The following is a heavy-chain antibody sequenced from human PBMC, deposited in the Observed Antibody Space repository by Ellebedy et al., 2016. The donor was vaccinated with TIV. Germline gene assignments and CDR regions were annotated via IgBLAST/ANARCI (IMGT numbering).Heavy chain of an antibody. J-gene: IGHJ6*02. CDR3: ARRQIVASTWLKKRTGDGMDV. CDR1: GYDFSTDW. Sequence: KVSCKASGYDFSTDWIAWVRQMPGKGLEWMGIIYPDDSDTRYSPSFQGQVTISAEQSIHPAYLQWSSLKASDSAMYYCARRQIVASTWLKKRTGDGMDVWGQGTTVIVSS. V-gene: IGHV5-51*01. CDR2: IYPDDSDT. D-gene: IGHD5-12*01.